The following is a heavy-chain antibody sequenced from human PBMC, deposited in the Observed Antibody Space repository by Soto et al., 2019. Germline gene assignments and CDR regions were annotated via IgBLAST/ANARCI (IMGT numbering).Heavy chain of an antibody. Sequence: GGSLRLSCAASGFTFSSYGMHWVRQAPGKGLEWVAVISYDGSNKYYADSVKGRFTISRDNSKNTLYLQMNSLRAEDTAVYYCAKDRRSSGWYLVYYWGQGTLVTVSS. V-gene: IGHV3-30*18. CDR2: ISYDGSNK. J-gene: IGHJ4*02. CDR1: GFTFSSYG. CDR3: AKDRRSSGWYLVYY. D-gene: IGHD6-19*01.